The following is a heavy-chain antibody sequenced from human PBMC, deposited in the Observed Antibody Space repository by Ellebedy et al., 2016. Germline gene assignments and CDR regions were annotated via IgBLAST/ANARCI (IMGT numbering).Heavy chain of an antibody. V-gene: IGHV4-59*01. CDR1: GGSISSYY. CDR2: IYYSGST. Sequence: SETLSLTCTVSGGSISSYYWSWIRQPPGKGLEWIGYIYYSGSTNYNPSLKSRVTISVDTSKNQFSLKLSSVTAADTAVYYCASHSRSRIPRPYYMDVWGKGTTVTVSS. D-gene: IGHD6-13*01. CDR3: ASHSRSRIPRPYYMDV. J-gene: IGHJ6*03.